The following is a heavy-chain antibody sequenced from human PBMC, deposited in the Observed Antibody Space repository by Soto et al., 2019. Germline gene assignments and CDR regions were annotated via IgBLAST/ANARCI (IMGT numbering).Heavy chain of an antibody. V-gene: IGHV3-23*01. Sequence: GGSLRLSCAASGFTFTSYAMSWVRQAPGKGLEWVSAISGSGGSTNYADSVKGRFNISRDNSKNTLYVQMNSLRAEDTAVYYCAKVHFYSSSANYYYYYGMDVWGQGTTVTVSS. D-gene: IGHD6-6*01. CDR1: GFTFTSYA. J-gene: IGHJ6*02. CDR2: ISGSGGST. CDR3: AKVHFYSSSANYYYYYGMDV.